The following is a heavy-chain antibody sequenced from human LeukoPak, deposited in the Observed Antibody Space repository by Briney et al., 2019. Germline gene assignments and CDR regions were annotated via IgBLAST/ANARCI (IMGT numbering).Heavy chain of an antibody. D-gene: IGHD3-10*01. CDR3: AKDSRGSGRRYYGMDV. Sequence: GGSLRLSRAASGLSFDHYALHWVRQAPGTDLEGVSGSSWNSGSIGYADSVKGRVTTSRDNAKNSLYLQMNSLRAEDTALYYCAKDSRGSGRRYYGMDVWGQGTTVTVSS. CDR1: GLSFDHYA. V-gene: IGHV3-9*01. CDR2: SSWNSGSI. J-gene: IGHJ6*02.